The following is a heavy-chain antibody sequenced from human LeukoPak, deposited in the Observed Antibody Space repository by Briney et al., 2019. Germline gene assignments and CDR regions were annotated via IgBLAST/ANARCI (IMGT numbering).Heavy chain of an antibody. CDR2: ISWNSGSI. Sequence: GGSLRLSCAASGFTFDDYAMHWVRQAPGKGLEWVSGISWNSGSIGYADSVKGRFTISRDNAKNSLYLQMNSLRAEDTALYYCARTPTAYCGGDCYYNWFDPWGQGTLVTVSS. V-gene: IGHV3-9*01. CDR3: ARTPTAYCGGDCYYNWFDP. J-gene: IGHJ5*02. D-gene: IGHD2-21*01. CDR1: GFTFDDYA.